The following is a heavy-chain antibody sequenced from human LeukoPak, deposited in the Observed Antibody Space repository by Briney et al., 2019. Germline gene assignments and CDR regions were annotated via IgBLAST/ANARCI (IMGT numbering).Heavy chain of an antibody. J-gene: IGHJ4*02. V-gene: IGHV1-69*04. CDR1: GGTFSSYA. CDR3: ASPKSGYSYGYHHY. CDR2: IIPILGIA. D-gene: IGHD5-18*01. Sequence: GASVKVSCKASGGTFSSYAIGWVRQAPGQGLEWMGRIIPILGIANYAQKFQGRVTITADKSTSTAYMELSSLRSEDTAVYYCASPKSGYSYGYHHYWGQGTLVTVSS.